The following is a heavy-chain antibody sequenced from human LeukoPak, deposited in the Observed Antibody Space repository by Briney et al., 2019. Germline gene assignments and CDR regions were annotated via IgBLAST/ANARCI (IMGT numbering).Heavy chain of an antibody. CDR3: AAERITIFGVVIFAFDI. Sequence: ASVKVSCKASGFTFTNYGISWVRQAPGQGLEWMGWISAYNGDTNYAQKLQDRVTMTTDTSTSTAYMELRSLRSEDTAVYYCAAERITIFGVVIFAFDIWGQGTMVTVSS. CDR2: ISAYNGDT. J-gene: IGHJ3*02. D-gene: IGHD3-3*01. V-gene: IGHV1-18*01. CDR1: GFTFTNYG.